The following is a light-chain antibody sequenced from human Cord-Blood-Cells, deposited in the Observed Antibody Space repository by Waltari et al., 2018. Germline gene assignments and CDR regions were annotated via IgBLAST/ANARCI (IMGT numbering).Light chain of an antibody. CDR2: DVS. J-gene: IGLJ3*02. CDR3: CSYAGSSAV. Sequence: QSALTQPRSVSGSPGQPVTISCSATSSDVGGYNYVSWYQQHTGKAPNLMIYDVSKRPSGVPDRFSGSKSGNTASLTISGLQAEDEADYYCCSYAGSSAVFGGGTKLTVL. CDR1: SSDVGGYNY. V-gene: IGLV2-11*01.